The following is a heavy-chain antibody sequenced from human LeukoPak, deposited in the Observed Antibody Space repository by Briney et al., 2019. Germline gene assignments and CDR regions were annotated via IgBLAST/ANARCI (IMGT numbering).Heavy chain of an antibody. CDR1: GGSISSGIYS. CDR3: AACEYSYGPFDY. Sequence: SQTLSLTCAVSGGSISSGIYSWSWIRQPLGKGLECIGYIQHSGSTYYNPSLRSRVTISVDRSKNQFSLKLSSVTAADTVVYYCAACEYSYGPFDYWGQGTLVTVSS. D-gene: IGHD5-18*01. V-gene: IGHV4-30-2*01. J-gene: IGHJ4*02. CDR2: IQHSGST.